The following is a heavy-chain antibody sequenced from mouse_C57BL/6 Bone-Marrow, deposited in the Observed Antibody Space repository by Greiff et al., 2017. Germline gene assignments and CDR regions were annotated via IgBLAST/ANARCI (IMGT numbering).Heavy chain of an antibody. Sequence: QVQLQQPGAELVKPGASVKMSCKASGYTFTSYWINWVKQRPGQGLEWIGNIYPGSGSTNYNEKFKSKATLTVDTSSSTAYMQLSSLTSEDSAVXSCERGLRSSLFDYWGQGTTLTVSS. J-gene: IGHJ2*01. CDR2: IYPGSGST. V-gene: IGHV1-55*01. CDR1: GYTFTSYW. CDR3: ERGLRSSLFDY. D-gene: IGHD1-1*01.